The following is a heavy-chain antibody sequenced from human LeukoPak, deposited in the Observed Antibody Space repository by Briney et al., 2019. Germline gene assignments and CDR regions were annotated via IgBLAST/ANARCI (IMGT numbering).Heavy chain of an antibody. D-gene: IGHD3-3*01. J-gene: IGHJ5*02. CDR3: AREFVEEGWFDP. V-gene: IGHV4-59*12. Sequence: PSETLSLTCTVSGGSISPYYWSWIRQPPGKGLEWIGYVYYSGSTYYNPSLKSRVTISVDTSKNQFSLKLSSVTAADTAVYYCAREFVEEGWFDPWGQGTLVTVSS. CDR2: VYYSGST. CDR1: GGSISPYY.